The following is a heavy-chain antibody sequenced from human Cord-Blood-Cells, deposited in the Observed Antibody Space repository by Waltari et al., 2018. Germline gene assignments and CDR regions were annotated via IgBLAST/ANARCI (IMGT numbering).Heavy chain of an antibody. J-gene: IGHJ6*03. CDR3: ARGRWVHYMDV. Sequence: VQMVQSGAEVKKPGASVKVSCKASGYTFTSSDIKWVRQATGQGLVWMGWMNPNSGNTGYAQKFQGRVTITRNTSISTAYMELSSLRSEDTAVYYCARGRWVHYMDVWGKGTTVTVSS. CDR2: MNPNSGNT. V-gene: IGHV1-8*03. CDR1: GYTFTSSD. D-gene: IGHD1-1*01.